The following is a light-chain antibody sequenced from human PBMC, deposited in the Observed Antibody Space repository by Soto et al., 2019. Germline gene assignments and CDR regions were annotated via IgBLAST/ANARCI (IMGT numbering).Light chain of an antibody. CDR3: LQDYNYPWT. J-gene: IGKJ1*01. V-gene: IGKV1-6*01. CDR2: AAS. CDR1: QGIRID. Sequence: AIPMTQSPSSLSASVGDRVTITCRASQGIRIDLGWYQQKPGKAPKLLIYAASTLQTGVPSRFSGSRSGTDFTHTISSLQPEDFATYYCLQDYNYPWTFGQGTQVEIK.